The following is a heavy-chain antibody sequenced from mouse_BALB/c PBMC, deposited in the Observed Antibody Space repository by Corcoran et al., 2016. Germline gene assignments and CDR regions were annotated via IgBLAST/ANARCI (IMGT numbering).Heavy chain of an antibody. D-gene: IGHD6-1*01. V-gene: IGHV9-3-1*01. J-gene: IGHJ4*01. Sequence: QIQLVQSGPELKKPGETVKISCKASGYIFTDYGMNWVKQAPGEDLKWMGWINTYTGEPTYADDFKGRFAFSLETSASTAYLQINNLKNEDTSTYVCARAPLHYYAMDYWCQGTSFTVSS. CDR1: GYIFTDYG. CDR2: INTYTGEP. CDR3: ARAPLHYYAMDY.